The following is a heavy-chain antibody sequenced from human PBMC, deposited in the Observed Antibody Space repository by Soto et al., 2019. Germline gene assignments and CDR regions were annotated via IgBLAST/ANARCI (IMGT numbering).Heavy chain of an antibody. Sequence: PGGSLRLSCAASGFTFSSYAMSWVRQAPGKGLEWVSAISGSGGSTYYADSVKGRFTISRDNSKNTLYLQMNSLRAEDTAVYYCAKGSDYYDSSGYYYGYYYYGMDVWGQGTTVTVSS. D-gene: IGHD3-22*01. CDR2: ISGSGGST. CDR1: GFTFSSYA. V-gene: IGHV3-23*01. CDR3: AKGSDYYDSSGYYYGYYYYGMDV. J-gene: IGHJ6*02.